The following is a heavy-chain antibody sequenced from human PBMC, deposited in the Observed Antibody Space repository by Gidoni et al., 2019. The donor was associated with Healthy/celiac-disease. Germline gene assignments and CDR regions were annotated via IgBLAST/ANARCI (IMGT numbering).Heavy chain of an antibody. CDR2: IYSGDSR. Sequence: GGSLRLSCAASAFTVSSNYTSWVRQAPGKGLEWVSVIYSGDSRYCADSVKGRFTSSRDNSKNTLYLQMNSLRAEDTAVYYCARDAGGLGAGAFDIWGQGTMVTVSS. V-gene: IGHV3-53*01. CDR3: ARDAGGLGAGAFDI. J-gene: IGHJ3*02. CDR1: AFTVSSNY. D-gene: IGHD1-26*01.